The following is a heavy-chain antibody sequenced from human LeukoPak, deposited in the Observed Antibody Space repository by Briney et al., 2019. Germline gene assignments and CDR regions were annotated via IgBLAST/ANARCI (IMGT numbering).Heavy chain of an antibody. J-gene: IGHJ3*01. V-gene: IGHV3-21*04. CDR2: ISSSSSYI. CDR3: ARDRDDNRITAFDF. CDR1: GFTFSSYS. Sequence: GGSLRLSCAASGFTFSSYSMNWVRQAPGKGLEWVSSISSSSSYIYYADSVKGRFTISRDNAKNSLYLQMNSLRAEDTAVYYCARDRDDNRITAFDFWGQGTTVIVSS. D-gene: IGHD3-22*01.